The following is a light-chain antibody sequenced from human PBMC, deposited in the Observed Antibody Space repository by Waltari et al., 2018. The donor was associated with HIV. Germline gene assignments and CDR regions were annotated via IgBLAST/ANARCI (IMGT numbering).Light chain of an antibody. J-gene: IGLJ3*02. CDR2: SNN. Sequence: QSVLTQSPSASGTPGQRVIISCSGSSSNIGSNSVNWYQQLPGTAPKLLIYSNNERPSGVPDRFSGSKSGNTASLTISGLQAEDEADYYCCSYAGNYPVLFGGGTKLTVL. CDR3: CSYAGNYPVL. CDR1: SSNIGSNS. V-gene: IGLV1-44*01.